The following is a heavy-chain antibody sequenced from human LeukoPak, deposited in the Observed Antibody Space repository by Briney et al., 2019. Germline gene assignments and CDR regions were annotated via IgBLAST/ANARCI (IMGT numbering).Heavy chain of an antibody. Sequence: GGSLRLSCAASGFTFSSYAMHWVRQAPGKGLEWVAVISYDGSNKYYADSVKGRFTISRDNSKNTLYLQMNSLRAEDTAVYYCARSGWAHYYGSGSYYFSWGQGTLVTVSS. V-gene: IGHV3-30*04. CDR2: ISYDGSNK. CDR3: ARSGWAHYYGSGSYYFS. J-gene: IGHJ5*02. D-gene: IGHD3-10*01. CDR1: GFTFSSYA.